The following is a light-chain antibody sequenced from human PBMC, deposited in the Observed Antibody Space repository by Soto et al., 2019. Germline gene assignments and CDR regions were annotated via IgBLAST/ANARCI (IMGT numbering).Light chain of an antibody. CDR1: SSDVGLYNY. CDR3: SSYTSDTTPVV. V-gene: IGLV2-14*03. Sequence: QSALTQPASVSGSPGQSITISCTGSSSDVGLYNYVSWYQQHPGKAPKLMIYDVNDRPSGVSDRFSDSKSGNTASLTISGLQADDDADYFCSSYTSDTTPVVFGGGTKLTVL. J-gene: IGLJ2*01. CDR2: DVN.